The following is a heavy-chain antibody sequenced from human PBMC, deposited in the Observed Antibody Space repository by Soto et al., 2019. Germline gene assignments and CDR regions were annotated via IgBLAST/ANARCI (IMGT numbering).Heavy chain of an antibody. J-gene: IGHJ6*02. CDR2: IYHSGST. D-gene: IGHD3-3*01. Sequence: SETLSLTCAVSGGSISSSNWWSWVRQPPGKGLEWIGEIYHSGSTNYNPSLKSRVTISVDKSKNQFSLKLSSVTAADTAVYYCAREEDFWSGYPSHYGMDVWGQGTTVTVSS. V-gene: IGHV4-4*02. CDR3: AREEDFWSGYPSHYGMDV. CDR1: GGSISSSNW.